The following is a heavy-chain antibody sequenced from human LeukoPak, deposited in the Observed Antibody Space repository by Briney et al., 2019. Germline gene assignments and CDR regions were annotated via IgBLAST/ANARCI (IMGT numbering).Heavy chain of an antibody. CDR1: GGSISSSSYY. J-gene: IGHJ4*02. CDR3: VRHRYGDWLHDY. D-gene: IGHD4-17*01. Sequence: SETLSLTCTVSGGSISSSSYYWGWIRQPPGKRLEWIGNIYYTGSTYYNPSLKSRVTISVDTSKNQFSLKLTSVTAADTAVYYCVRHRYGDWLHDYWGQGTLVTVSS. V-gene: IGHV4-39*01. CDR2: IYYTGST.